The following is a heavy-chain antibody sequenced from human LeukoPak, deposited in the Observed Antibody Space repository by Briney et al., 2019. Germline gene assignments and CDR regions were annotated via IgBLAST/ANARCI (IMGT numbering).Heavy chain of an antibody. CDR1: GGSISSYY. Sequence: PSETLSLTCTVSGGSISSYYWSWIRQPPGKGLEWIGYIYYSGSTNYNPSLKSRVTISVDTSKNQFSLKLSSVTAADTAVYYCARTVWEYGVDVWGQGTTVTVSS. CDR2: IYYSGST. CDR3: ARTVWEYGVDV. D-gene: IGHD1-26*01. V-gene: IGHV4-59*01. J-gene: IGHJ6*02.